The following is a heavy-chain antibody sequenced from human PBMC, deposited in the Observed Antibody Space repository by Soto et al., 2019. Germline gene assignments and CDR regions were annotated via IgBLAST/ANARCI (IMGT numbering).Heavy chain of an antibody. J-gene: IGHJ6*02. V-gene: IGHV4-39*01. CDR1: GGSISSSSYY. CDR2: IYYSGST. CDR3: GGWGSGRSYYYYGMDV. Sequence: SETLSLTCTVSGGSISSSSYYWGWIRQPPGKGLEWIGSIYYSGSTYYNPSLKSRVTISVDTSKNQFSLKLSSVTAADTAVYYCGGWGSGRSYYYYGMDVWGQGTTVT. D-gene: IGHD3-10*01.